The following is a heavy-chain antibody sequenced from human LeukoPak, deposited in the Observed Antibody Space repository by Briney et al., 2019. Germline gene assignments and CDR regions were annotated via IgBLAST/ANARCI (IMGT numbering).Heavy chain of an antibody. CDR2: ISWNSGSI. CDR1: GFTFDDYA. CDR3: AKENSYSSSPFDY. D-gene: IGHD6-6*01. Sequence: QAGGSLRLSCAASGFTFDDYAMHWVRQAPGKGLEWVSGISWNSGSIGYADSVKGRFTISRDNAKNSLYLQMNSLRAEDTALYYCAKENSYSSSPFDYWGQGTLVTVSS. J-gene: IGHJ4*02. V-gene: IGHV3-9*01.